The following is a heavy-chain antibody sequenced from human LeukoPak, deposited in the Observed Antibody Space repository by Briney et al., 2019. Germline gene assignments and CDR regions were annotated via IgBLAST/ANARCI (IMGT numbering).Heavy chain of an antibody. CDR2: TNGRGDTT. CDR3: AREVAVAGTRRGIDY. Sequence: GGSLRLSCAVSGFTFSNYAMTWVRQAPGEGLEWVSTTNGRGDTTFYTGSVKGRFTISRDNSKNTLYLQMNSLGAEDTAVYYCAREVAVAGTRRGIDYWGQGTLVTVSS. CDR1: GFTFSNYA. V-gene: IGHV3-23*01. D-gene: IGHD6-19*01. J-gene: IGHJ4*02.